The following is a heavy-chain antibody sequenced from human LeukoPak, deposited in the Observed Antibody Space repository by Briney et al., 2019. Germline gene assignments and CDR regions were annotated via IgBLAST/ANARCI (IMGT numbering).Heavy chain of an antibody. CDR3: LRGPYDSSGYYFYYYYYMDV. J-gene: IGHJ6*03. V-gene: IGHV4-34*01. CDR1: SGSFSGYY. CDR2: ISHSGST. Sequence: SETLSLTCAVYSGSFSGYYWSWIRQPPGKGLEWIGEISHSGSTNYNPSLKSRVTISVDTSKNQFAMERSSVTAADTALSICLRGPYDSSGYYFYYYYYMDVWGKGTTVTVSS. D-gene: IGHD3-22*01.